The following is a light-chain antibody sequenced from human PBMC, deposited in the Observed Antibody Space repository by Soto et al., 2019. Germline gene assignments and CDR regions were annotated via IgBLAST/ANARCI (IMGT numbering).Light chain of an antibody. CDR1: SSDVGAFNY. CDR2: DVS. V-gene: IGLV2-14*03. CDR3: NSYTSNNTYV. Sequence: QSALTQPASVSGSPGQAITISCSGTSSDVGAFNYVSWYQQRPGKAPKLMIYDVSNRPSGVSNRFSGSKSGNTASLTISGLRAEDEADYYCNSYTSNNTYVFGTGTKVTVL. J-gene: IGLJ1*01.